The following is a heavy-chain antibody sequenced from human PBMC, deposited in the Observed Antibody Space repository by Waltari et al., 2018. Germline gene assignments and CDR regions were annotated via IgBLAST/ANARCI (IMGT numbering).Heavy chain of an antibody. CDR3: ASGGEDDFWRGAYFDY. Sequence: EVQLVESGGGLVQPGGSLRLYCAASGFTFSSYWMSWVRQAPGKGLEWVANIKQDGSEKYYVDSVKGRFTISRDNAKNSLYLQMNSLRAEDTAVYYCASGGEDDFWRGAYFDYWGQGTLVTVSS. CDR1: GFTFSSYW. D-gene: IGHD3-3*01. V-gene: IGHV3-7*01. J-gene: IGHJ4*02. CDR2: IKQDGSEK.